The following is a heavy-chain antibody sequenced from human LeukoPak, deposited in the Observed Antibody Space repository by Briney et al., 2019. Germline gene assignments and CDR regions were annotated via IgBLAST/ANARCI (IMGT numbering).Heavy chain of an antibody. J-gene: IGHJ3*01. V-gene: IGHV3-64D*06. Sequence: GGSLRLTCAASGFTFSPSWMHWVRQAPGKGLEYVAGISSNGDNTDFADSAKGRFTISRDNSKSTLSLQMNSLRAEDTAVYFCTRDSALLGVAFDLWGQGTVVTVSS. CDR1: GFTFSPSW. D-gene: IGHD2-15*01. CDR2: ISSNGDNT. CDR3: TRDSALLGVAFDL.